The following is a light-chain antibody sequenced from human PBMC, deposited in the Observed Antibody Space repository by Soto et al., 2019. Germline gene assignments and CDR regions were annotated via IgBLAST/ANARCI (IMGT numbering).Light chain of an antibody. CDR3: SSFTGSNYV. CDR1: IIDVGGYNF. CDR2: DVS. Sequence: SVLTQPASVSGSPGQSITISCTGTIIDVGGYNFVSWYQQYPGKAPKLMICDVSNRPSGVSNRFSGSKSGNTASLTISGLQAEDEADYYCSSFTGSNYVFGTGTKVTVL. V-gene: IGLV2-14*03. J-gene: IGLJ1*01.